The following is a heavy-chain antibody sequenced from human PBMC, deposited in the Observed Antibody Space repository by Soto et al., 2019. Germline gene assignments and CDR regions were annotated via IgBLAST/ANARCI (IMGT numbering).Heavy chain of an antibody. Sequence: SETLSLTCAVYGGSFSGYYWSWIRQPPGKGLEWIGEINHSGSTNYNPSLKSRVTISVDTSKNQFSLKLSSVTAADTAVYYCARGRQGGYSSSSYFDYWGQGTLVTVSS. D-gene: IGHD6-6*01. J-gene: IGHJ4*02. V-gene: IGHV4-34*01. CDR2: INHSGST. CDR3: ARGRQGGYSSSSYFDY. CDR1: GGSFSGYY.